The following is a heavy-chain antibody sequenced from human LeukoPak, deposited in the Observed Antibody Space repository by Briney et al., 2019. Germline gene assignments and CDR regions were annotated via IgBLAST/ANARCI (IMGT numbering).Heavy chain of an antibody. CDR2: IYYSGST. V-gene: IGHV4-59*01. CDR1: GGSISSYS. J-gene: IGHJ5*02. Sequence: SETLSLTCTVSGGSISSYSWSWIRQPPGKGLEWIGYIYYSGSTNYNPSLKSRVTISVDTSKNQFSLKLSSVTAADTAVYYCARAHFSGLDPWGQGTLVTVSS. D-gene: IGHD2-15*01. CDR3: ARAHFSGLDP.